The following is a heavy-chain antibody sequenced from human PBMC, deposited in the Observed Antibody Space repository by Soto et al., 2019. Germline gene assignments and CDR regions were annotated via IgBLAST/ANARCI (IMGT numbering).Heavy chain of an antibody. D-gene: IGHD5-18*01. CDR1: GGTFSSYA. CDR2: IIPIFGTA. CDR3: ARDRGDNSYPY. V-gene: IGHV1-69*13. J-gene: IGHJ4*02. Sequence: AASVKVSCKASGGTFSSYAISWVRQAPGQGLEWMGGIIPIFGTANYAQKFQGRVTITADESTSTAYMELSSLRSEDTAVYYCARDRGDNSYPYWGQGTLVTVSS.